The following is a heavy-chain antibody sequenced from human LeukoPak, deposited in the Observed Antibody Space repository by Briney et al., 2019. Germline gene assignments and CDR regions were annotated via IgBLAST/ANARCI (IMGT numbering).Heavy chain of an antibody. V-gene: IGHV4-34*01. D-gene: IGHD5-18*01. CDR3: ARGRWNTALF. CDR1: GGSFSGYY. CDR2: INHSGST. Sequence: SSETLSLTCAVYGGSFSGYYWSWIRQPPGKGLEWIGEINHSGSTNYNPSLKSRVTISVDTSKNQFSLKLSSVTAADTAVYYCARGRWNTALFWGQGTLVTVSS. J-gene: IGHJ4*02.